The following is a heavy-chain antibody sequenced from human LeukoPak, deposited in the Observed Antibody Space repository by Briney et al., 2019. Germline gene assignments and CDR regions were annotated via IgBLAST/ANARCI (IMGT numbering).Heavy chain of an antibody. J-gene: IGHJ6*03. CDR1: GFTFSSYT. Sequence: GGSLRLSCAASGFTFSSYTMNWVRQPPGKGLEWVSNIGTSSTTTYYADSVKGRFTISRDNAKNSLYLQMNSLRADDTAVYYCARFAAGGSYYYYMDVWGKGTTVTVSS. D-gene: IGHD6-25*01. V-gene: IGHV3-48*01. CDR3: ARFAAGGSYYYYMDV. CDR2: IGTSSTTT.